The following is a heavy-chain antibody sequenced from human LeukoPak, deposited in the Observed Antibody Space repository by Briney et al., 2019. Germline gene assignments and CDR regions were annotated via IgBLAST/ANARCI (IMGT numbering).Heavy chain of an antibody. Sequence: GGSLRLSCTASGFTFNNYAKNWVRQAPGKGLEWVSHISPSGDSTYYADSVKGRFTISRDSSKNTLSLQMNSLRAEDTAVYYCAKIPKGGYFDSWGQGTLVTVSS. V-gene: IGHV3-23*01. CDR3: AKIPKGGYFDS. CDR2: ISPSGDST. J-gene: IGHJ4*02. CDR1: GFTFNNYA.